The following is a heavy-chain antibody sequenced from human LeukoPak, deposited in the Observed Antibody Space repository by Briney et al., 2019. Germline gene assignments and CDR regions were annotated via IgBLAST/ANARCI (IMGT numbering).Heavy chain of an antibody. D-gene: IGHD4-17*01. CDR2: IIPIFGTA. Sequence: SVKVSCKVSGYTLTELSMHWVRQAPGKGLEWMGGIIPIFGTANYAQKFQGRVTITTDESTSTAYMELSSLRSEDTAVYYCARALYSGEVDYWGQGTLVTASS. V-gene: IGHV1-69*05. CDR3: ARALYSGEVDY. CDR1: GYTLTELS. J-gene: IGHJ4*02.